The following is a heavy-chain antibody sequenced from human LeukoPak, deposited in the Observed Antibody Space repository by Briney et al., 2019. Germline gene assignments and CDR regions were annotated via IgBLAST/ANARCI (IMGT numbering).Heavy chain of an antibody. J-gene: IGHJ4*02. D-gene: IGHD2-2*02. V-gene: IGHV4-39*07. CDR2: IYYSGST. Sequence: SSETLSLTCTVSGGSISSSSYYWGWIRQPPGKGLEWIGSIYYSGSTYYNPSLKSRVTISVDTSKNQFSLKLSSVTAAVTAVYYCARVFLCSSTSCYSPSFDYWGQGTLVTVSS. CDR3: ARVFLCSSTSCYSPSFDY. CDR1: GGSISSSSYY.